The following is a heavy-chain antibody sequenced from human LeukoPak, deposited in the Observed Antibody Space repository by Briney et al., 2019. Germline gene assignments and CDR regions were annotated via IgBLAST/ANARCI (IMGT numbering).Heavy chain of an antibody. CDR3: ARPNYYGSESYSFDY. CDR1: GYTFTTYF. J-gene: IGHJ4*02. CDR2: INPCGGST. Sequence: ASVKVSCKASGYTFTTYFIHWVRQAPGQGLEWMGVINPCGGSTSYAQNFQGRLTMTRDTSTSTVYMELSSLRSEDTALYYCARPNYYGSESYSFDYWGQGTLVTVSS. V-gene: IGHV1-46*01. D-gene: IGHD3-10*01.